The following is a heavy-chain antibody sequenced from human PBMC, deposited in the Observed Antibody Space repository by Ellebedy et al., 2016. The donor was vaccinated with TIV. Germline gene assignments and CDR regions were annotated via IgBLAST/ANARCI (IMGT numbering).Heavy chain of an antibody. D-gene: IGHD6-19*01. CDR3: ARGLIGSGYGMDV. Sequence: ASVKVSXKASGGTFSSYAISWVRQAPGQGLEWMGGIIPIFGTANYAQKFQGRVTITADESTSTAYMDLSSLRSEDTAVYYCARGLIGSGYGMDVWGQGTTVTVSS. CDR1: GGTFSSYA. CDR2: IIPIFGTA. J-gene: IGHJ6*02. V-gene: IGHV1-69*13.